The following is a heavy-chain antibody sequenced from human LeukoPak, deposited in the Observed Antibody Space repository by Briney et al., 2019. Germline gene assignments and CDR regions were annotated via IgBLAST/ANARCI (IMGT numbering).Heavy chain of an antibody. CDR3: AKSGWNGGVAYFDF. CDR2: ILYDGSNK. V-gene: IGHV3-30*18. CDR1: GFTLCSYG. D-gene: IGHD1-1*01. Sequence: PGGSLRLSCAVSGFTLCSYGMHCVGEAPGKGREWVAVILYDGSNKYYADSVKGRFTISRDNSKNTLYMQMNSLRAEDTAVYYCAKSGWNGGVAYFDFWGWGNLVIVSS. J-gene: IGHJ4*02.